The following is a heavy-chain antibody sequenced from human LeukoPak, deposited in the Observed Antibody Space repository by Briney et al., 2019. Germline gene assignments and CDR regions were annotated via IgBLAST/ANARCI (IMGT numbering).Heavy chain of an antibody. CDR1: GFTFSSYA. CDR3: ARDNSSGYFDY. J-gene: IGHJ4*02. Sequence: GGSLRLSCAASGFTFSSYAMHWVRQAPGKGLEWVALISYDGSNKYFADSVKGRFTISRDNSKNTLYLQMNSLRAEDTAVYYCARDNSSGYFDYWGQGTLVTVSS. V-gene: IGHV3-30*04. D-gene: IGHD3-22*01. CDR2: ISYDGSNK.